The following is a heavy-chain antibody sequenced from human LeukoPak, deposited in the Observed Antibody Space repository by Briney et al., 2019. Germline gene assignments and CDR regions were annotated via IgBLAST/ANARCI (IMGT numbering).Heavy chain of an antibody. D-gene: IGHD2-2*01. J-gene: IGHJ4*02. CDR1: GYTFTGYY. CDR3: ARAAPYYCSSTSCLGY. Sequence: ASVKVSSKASGYTFTGYYMHWVRQAPGQGLEWMGWINPNSGGTNYAQKFQGRVTMTRDTSISTAYMELSRLRSDDTAVYYCARAAPYYCSSTSCLGYWGQGTLVTVSS. V-gene: IGHV1-2*02. CDR2: INPNSGGT.